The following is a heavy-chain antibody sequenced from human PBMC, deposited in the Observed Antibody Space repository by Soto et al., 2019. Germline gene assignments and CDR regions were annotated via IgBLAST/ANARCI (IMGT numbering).Heavy chain of an antibody. Sequence: ASVKVSCKASGYTFTSYYMHWVRQAPGQGLEWMRIINPSGGSTSYAQKFQGRVTMTRDTSTSTVYMELSSLRSEDTAVYYCARESVCSGGSCYSPAPPYYYYGMDVWGQGTTVTVSS. CDR1: GYTFTSYY. V-gene: IGHV1-46*01. J-gene: IGHJ6*02. CDR3: ARESVCSGGSCYSPAPPYYYYGMDV. D-gene: IGHD2-15*01. CDR2: INPSGGST.